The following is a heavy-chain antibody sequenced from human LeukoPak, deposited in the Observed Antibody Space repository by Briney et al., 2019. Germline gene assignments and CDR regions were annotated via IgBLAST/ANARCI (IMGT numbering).Heavy chain of an antibody. V-gene: IGHV3-74*01. CDR3: AGENVGTAPGY. J-gene: IGHJ4*02. CDR2: ITPDGSQI. CDR1: GFTFSNYA. Sequence: GGSLRLSCAASGFTFSNYAMTWVRQAPGKGLVWVSRITPDGSQIGYADSVKGRFTISRDNAKNTLYLQMNSLRAEDTALYYCAGENVGTAPGYWGQGTLVTVSS. D-gene: IGHD1-7*01.